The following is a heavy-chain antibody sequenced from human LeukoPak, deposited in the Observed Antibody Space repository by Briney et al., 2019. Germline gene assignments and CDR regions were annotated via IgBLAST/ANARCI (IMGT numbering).Heavy chain of an antibody. CDR2: INWNGGST. V-gene: IGHV3-20*04. J-gene: IGHJ4*02. D-gene: IGHD3-22*01. CDR3: ARGGDSSGRLNYFDY. CDR1: GFTFDEYG. Sequence: GGSLRLSCAASGFTFDEYGMSWVRQAPGKGLEWVSGINWNGGSTGYADSVKGRFTISRDNAKNSLYLQMNSLRAEDTALYYCARGGDSSGRLNYFDYWGQGTLVTVSS.